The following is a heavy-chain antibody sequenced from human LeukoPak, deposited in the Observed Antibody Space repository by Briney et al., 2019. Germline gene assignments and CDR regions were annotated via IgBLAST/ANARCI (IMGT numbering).Heavy chain of an antibody. CDR1: SGSISSYY. D-gene: IGHD1-26*01. J-gene: IGHJ5*02. CDR3: GRHGPYLGRLGWFDP. CDR2: IYYTVST. V-gene: IGHV4-59*08. Sequence: SETLSLTCTVSSGSISSYYWSWIRQPPGKGREWIGYIYYTVSTNYNPSLKSRVTISVDTSENQFSLNLSSVTAADTAVYDCGRHGPYLGRLGWFDPWGQGTLVTVSS.